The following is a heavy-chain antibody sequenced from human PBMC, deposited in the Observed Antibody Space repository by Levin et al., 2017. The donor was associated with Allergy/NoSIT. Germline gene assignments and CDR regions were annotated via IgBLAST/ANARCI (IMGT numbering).Heavy chain of an antibody. V-gene: IGHV3-7*01. CDR3: VRGFGMDV. Sequence: GGSLRLSCAASGFTFSPYWMTWVRQASGKGLEWVANIKPDGSEKSYVDSLKGRFTISRDNAKNSLYLEMNSLRVEVTAVYYCVRGFGMDVWGQGTTVTVSS. J-gene: IGHJ6*02. CDR1: GFTFSPYW. CDR2: IKPDGSEK.